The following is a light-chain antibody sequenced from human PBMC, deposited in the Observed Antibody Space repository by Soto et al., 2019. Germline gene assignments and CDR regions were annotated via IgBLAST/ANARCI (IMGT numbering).Light chain of an antibody. CDR3: QQYNSYS. V-gene: IGKV1-5*01. CDR1: QSISSW. CDR2: DAS. Sequence: DIQMTQSPSTLSASVGDRVTITCRASQSISSWLAWYQQKPGKAPKLLIYDASSLESGVPSRFSGSGSVTEFTLTISSLQPDDFATYYCQQYNSYSFGGGTKV. J-gene: IGKJ4*01.